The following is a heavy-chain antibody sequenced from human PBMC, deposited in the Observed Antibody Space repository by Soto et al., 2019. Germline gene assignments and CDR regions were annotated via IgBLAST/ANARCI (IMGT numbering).Heavy chain of an antibody. Sequence: SETLSLTCTVSGGSISSSSYYWGWIRQPPGKGLEWIGSIYYSGSTYYNPSLKSRVTISVDTYKNQFSLKLSSVTAADTAVYYCARPRIAGLFDYWGQGTLVTVSS. CDR2: IYYSGST. V-gene: IGHV4-39*01. CDR1: GGSISSSSYY. CDR3: ARPRIAGLFDY. J-gene: IGHJ4*02. D-gene: IGHD6-13*01.